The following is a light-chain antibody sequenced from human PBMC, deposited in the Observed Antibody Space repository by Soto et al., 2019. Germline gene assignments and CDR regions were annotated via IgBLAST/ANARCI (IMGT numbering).Light chain of an antibody. CDR1: QSISNF. V-gene: IGKV3-20*01. Sequence: ETVLAQSPATLSLSSGERATLSCRASQSISNFLAWYQQKPGQAPRLLIYGASTRATDIPDRFSGSGSGTDFTLTISRLEPEDFALYHCQQYGSSPWTFGQGTKVDIK. CDR2: GAS. J-gene: IGKJ1*01. CDR3: QQYGSSPWT.